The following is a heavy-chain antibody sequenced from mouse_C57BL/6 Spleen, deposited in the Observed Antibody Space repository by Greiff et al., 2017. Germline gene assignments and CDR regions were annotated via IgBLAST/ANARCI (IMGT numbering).Heavy chain of an antibody. D-gene: IGHD1-1*01. CDR3: ARIRITTVVATDYLYFDV. V-gene: IGHV8-8*01. CDR1: GFSLSTFGMG. Sequence: QVTLKVSGPGILQPSQTLSLTCSFSGFSLSTFGMGVGWIRQPSGKGLEWLAHIWWDDDKYYNPALKSRLTISKDTSKNQVFLKIANVYTADTATYYCARIRITTVVATDYLYFDVWGTGTTVTVSS. J-gene: IGHJ1*03. CDR2: IWWDDDK.